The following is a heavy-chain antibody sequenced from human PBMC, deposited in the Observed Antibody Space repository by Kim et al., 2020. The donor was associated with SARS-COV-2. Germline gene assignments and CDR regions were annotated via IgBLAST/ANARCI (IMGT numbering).Heavy chain of an antibody. Sequence: KSRFTISRDNSKNTLYLQMNSLRAEDTAVYYCARFITGTTYYYYYGMDVWGQGTTVTVSS. CDR3: ARFITGTTYYYYYGMDV. J-gene: IGHJ6*02. D-gene: IGHD1-20*01. V-gene: IGHV3-30*07.